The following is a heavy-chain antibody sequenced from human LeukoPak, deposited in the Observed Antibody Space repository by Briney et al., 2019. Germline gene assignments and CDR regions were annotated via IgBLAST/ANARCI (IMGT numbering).Heavy chain of an antibody. CDR2: INPNSGGT. D-gene: IGHD6-19*01. V-gene: IGHV1-2*02. J-gene: IGHJ5*02. CDR3: ARAPPSGWYTNWFDP. Sequence: AASVKVSCKASGYTFTGYYMHWVRQAPGQGLERMGWINPNSGGTNYAQKFQGRVTMTRDTSISTAYMELSRLRSDDTAVYYCARAPPSGWYTNWFDPWGQGTLVTVSS. CDR1: GYTFTGYY.